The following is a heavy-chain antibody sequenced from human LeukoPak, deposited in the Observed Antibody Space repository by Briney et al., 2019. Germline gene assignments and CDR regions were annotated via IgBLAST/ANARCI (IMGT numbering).Heavy chain of an antibody. Sequence: GGSLRLSCAASGFTFSSYAMHWVRQAPGKGLEYVSAISSNGGSTYYANSVKGRFTISRDNSKNTLYLQMGSLRAEDMAVYYCARQGALVKGIDYWGQGTLVTVSS. CDR1: GFTFSSYA. J-gene: IGHJ4*02. CDR2: ISSNGGST. V-gene: IGHV3-64*01. D-gene: IGHD6-13*01. CDR3: ARQGALVKGIDY.